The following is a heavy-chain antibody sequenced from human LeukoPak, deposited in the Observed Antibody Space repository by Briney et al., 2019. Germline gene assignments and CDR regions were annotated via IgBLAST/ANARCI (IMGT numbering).Heavy chain of an antibody. CDR2: INPNSGGT. V-gene: IGHV1-2*02. CDR1: GGTFSSYA. D-gene: IGHD2-8*01. CDR3: ARDPLLMVYATYYFDY. J-gene: IGHJ4*02. Sequence: GSSVKVSCKASGGTFSSYAISWVRQAPGQGLEWMGWINPNSGGTNYAQKFQGRVTMTRDTSISTAYMELSRLRSDDTAVYYCARDPLLMVYATYYFDYWGQGTLVTVSS.